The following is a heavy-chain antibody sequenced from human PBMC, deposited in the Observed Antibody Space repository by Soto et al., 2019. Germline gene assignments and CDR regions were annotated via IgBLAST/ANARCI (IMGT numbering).Heavy chain of an antibody. CDR3: ARGSYDFWSGYSPQPRGRLFDP. D-gene: IGHD3-3*01. Sequence: SETLSLTCAVYGGSFSGYYWSWIRQPPGKGLEWIGEINHSGSTNYNPSLKSRVTISVDTSKNQFSLKLSSVTAADTAVYYCARGSYDFWSGYSPQPRGRLFDPWGQGTLVTVSS. J-gene: IGHJ5*02. CDR2: INHSGST. CDR1: GGSFSGYY. V-gene: IGHV4-34*01.